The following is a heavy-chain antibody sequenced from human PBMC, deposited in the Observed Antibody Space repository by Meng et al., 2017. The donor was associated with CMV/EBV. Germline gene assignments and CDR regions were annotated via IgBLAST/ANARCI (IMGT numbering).Heavy chain of an antibody. V-gene: IGHV3-30*04. CDR1: GVTFSSYA. CDR3: ARDWSYGSGSYLVY. J-gene: IGHJ4*02. Sequence: ASGVTFSSYAMHWVRQAPGKGLEWVAVISYDGSNKYYADSVKGRFTISRDNSKNTLYLQMNSLRAEDTAVYYCARDWSYGSGSYLVYWGQGTLVTVSS. D-gene: IGHD3-10*01. CDR2: ISYDGSNK.